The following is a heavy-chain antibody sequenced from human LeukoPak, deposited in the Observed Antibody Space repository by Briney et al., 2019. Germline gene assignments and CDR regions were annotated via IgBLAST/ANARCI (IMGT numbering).Heavy chain of an antibody. J-gene: IGHJ3*02. CDR2: ISSSSSYI. CDR3: ARDGGSTSWYVFDI. CDR1: GFTFSSYS. D-gene: IGHD2-2*01. V-gene: IGHV3-21*01. Sequence: GGSLRLSCAASGFTFSSYSMNWVRQAPGKGLEWVSSISSSSSYIYYADSVKGRFTISRDNAKNSLYLQMNSLRAEDTAVYYCARDGGSTSWYVFDIGGQGTMVTVSS.